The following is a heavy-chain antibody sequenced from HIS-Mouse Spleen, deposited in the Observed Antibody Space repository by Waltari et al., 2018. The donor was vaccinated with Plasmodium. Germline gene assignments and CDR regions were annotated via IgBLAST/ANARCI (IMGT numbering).Heavy chain of an antibody. J-gene: IGHJ4*02. CDR1: GFTFSRSA. Sequence: EVQLLESGGGLVQPGGSMRLSCAAAGFTFSRSAMSWVRPAPGKGREWVPVISGMGGSTYYSDSVKGRFTIARDNSKNTLYLQMNSLRAEDTAVYYCAKSSKGTGDLWDYWGQGTLVTVSS. CDR3: AKSSKGTGDLWDY. CDR2: ISGMGGST. V-gene: IGHV3-23*01. D-gene: IGHD7-27*01.